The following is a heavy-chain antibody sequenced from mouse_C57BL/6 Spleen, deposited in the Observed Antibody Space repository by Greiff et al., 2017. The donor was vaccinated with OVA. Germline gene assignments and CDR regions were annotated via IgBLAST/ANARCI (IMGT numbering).Heavy chain of an antibody. CDR3: ARDWDEVDY. CDR2: IYPRSGNT. D-gene: IGHD4-1*01. V-gene: IGHV1-81*01. CDR1: GYTFTSYG. J-gene: IGHJ2*01. Sequence: VKLPESGAELARPGASVKLSCKASGYTFTSYGISWVKQRTGQGLEWIGEIYPRSGNTYYNEKFKGKATLTADKSSSTAYMELRSLASEDAAVYFCARDWDEVDYWGQGTTLTVSS.